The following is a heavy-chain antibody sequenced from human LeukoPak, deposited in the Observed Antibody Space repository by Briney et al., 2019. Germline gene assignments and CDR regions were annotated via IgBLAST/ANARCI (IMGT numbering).Heavy chain of an antibody. CDR2: IYYSGST. CDR3: ARDVGITIFGVADDAFDI. Sequence: SETLSLTCTVSGGSISSGGYYWRWIRQPPGKGLEWIGYIYYSGSTNYNPSLKSRVTISVDTPKNQFSLKLSSVTAADTAVYYCARDVGITIFGVADDAFDIWGQGTMVTVSS. D-gene: IGHD3-3*01. CDR1: GGSISSGGYY. J-gene: IGHJ3*02. V-gene: IGHV4-61*08.